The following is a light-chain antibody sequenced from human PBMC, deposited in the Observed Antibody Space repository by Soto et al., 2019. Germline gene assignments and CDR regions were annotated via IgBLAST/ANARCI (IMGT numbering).Light chain of an antibody. V-gene: IGLV2-14*01. CDR2: DVT. Sequence: QSALTQPASESGSPGQSITISCTGTSSDVGGYIYVSWYQQHPGKAPKLMIYDVTDRPSGVSNRFSGSKSGNTASLTISGLQAEDEADYYCSSYTSSGTLVFGTGTKVTVL. J-gene: IGLJ1*01. CDR3: SSYTSSGTLV. CDR1: SSDVGGYIY.